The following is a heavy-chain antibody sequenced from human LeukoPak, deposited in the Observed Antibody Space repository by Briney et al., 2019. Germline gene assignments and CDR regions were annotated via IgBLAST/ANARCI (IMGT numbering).Heavy chain of an antibody. CDR3: AESRIVGAVDVFDM. D-gene: IGHD1-26*01. CDR2: IYSGGNT. Sequence: GGSLRLSCAASGFTVSSNYMSWVRQAPGKGLEWVSVIYSGGNTYYADSVKGRFTISRDNSENTVSLQMNSLRDEDTAVYFCAESRIVGAVDVFDMWGQGTMVTVSS. CDR1: GFTVSSNY. J-gene: IGHJ3*02. V-gene: IGHV3-66*01.